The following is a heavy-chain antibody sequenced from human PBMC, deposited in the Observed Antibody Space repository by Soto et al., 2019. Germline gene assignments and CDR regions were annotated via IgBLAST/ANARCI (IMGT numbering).Heavy chain of an antibody. CDR2: IFHSGST. V-gene: IGHV4-30-2*05. Sequence: SETLSLTCTVSGGSISSGGYSWSWLRQPPGKGLEWIGYIFHSGSTYYNPSLKSRVTISVDTSKNQFSLKLSSVTAADTAVYYCAGLQSMRLSGLDPWGQGTLVTVSS. CDR1: GGSISSGGYS. CDR3: AGLQSMRLSGLDP. D-gene: IGHD3-16*02. J-gene: IGHJ5*02.